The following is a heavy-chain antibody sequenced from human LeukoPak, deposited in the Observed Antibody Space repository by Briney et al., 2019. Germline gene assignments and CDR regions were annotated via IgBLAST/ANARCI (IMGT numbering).Heavy chain of an antibody. CDR2: IYHSGST. CDR1: GGSISSSNW. CDR3: ARDLPTLIPGFDP. J-gene: IGHJ5*02. V-gene: IGHV4-4*02. Sequence: PSGTLSLTCAVSGGSISSSNWWSWVRQPPGKGLEWIGEIYHSGSTNYNPSLKSRVTISVDTSKNQFSLKLRSVTAADTAVYYCARDLPTLIPGFDPWGQGTLVTVSS.